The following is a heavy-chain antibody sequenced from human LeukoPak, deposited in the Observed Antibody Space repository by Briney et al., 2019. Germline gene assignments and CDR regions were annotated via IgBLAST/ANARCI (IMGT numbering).Heavy chain of an antibody. CDR1: GVTFISYG. CDR3: AKRPSDYGDYVTYFDF. V-gene: IGHV3-30*18. D-gene: IGHD4-17*01. CDR2: ISDDGRNK. J-gene: IGHJ4*02. Sequence: GGSLRLSCAASGVTFISYGMHWVRQAPGKGLEWVGVISDDGRNKKYADSVKGRFTISRDNSKDTLYLQMNRLRDEDTAVYYCAKRPSDYGDYVTYFDFWGQGTLVTVSS.